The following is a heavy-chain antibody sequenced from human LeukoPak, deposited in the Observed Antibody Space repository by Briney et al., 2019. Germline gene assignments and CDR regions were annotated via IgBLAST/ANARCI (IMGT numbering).Heavy chain of an antibody. CDR1: GYTFTSYG. CDR2: ISAYNGNT. D-gene: IGHD3-10*01. Sequence: ASVKVSCKASGYTFTSYGISWVRQAPGQGLEWMGWISAYNGNTNYAQKLQGRVTMTTDTSTSTAYMELRSLRSDDTAVYYCARAAGYYGSGGPFDYWGQGTLVTVSS. J-gene: IGHJ4*02. CDR3: ARAAGYYGSGGPFDY. V-gene: IGHV1-18*01.